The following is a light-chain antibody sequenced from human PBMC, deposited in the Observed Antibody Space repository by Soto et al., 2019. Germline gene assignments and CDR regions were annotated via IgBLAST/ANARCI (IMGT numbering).Light chain of an antibody. CDR2: GAS. Sequence: EIVLTQSPGTLSLSPGERATLSCRASQSVSSSFLAWYQQKPGQAPRLLIYGASSRATGLPDRFSGSGSGTDVKLTISRLEPEDVAVYYCQQYGSSPLTFGGGTKVEIK. CDR1: QSVSSSF. J-gene: IGKJ4*01. V-gene: IGKV3-20*01. CDR3: QQYGSSPLT.